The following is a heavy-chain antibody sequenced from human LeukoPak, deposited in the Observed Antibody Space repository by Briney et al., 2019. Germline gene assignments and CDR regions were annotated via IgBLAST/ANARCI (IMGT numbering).Heavy chain of an antibody. D-gene: IGHD6-19*01. Sequence: PGGSLRLSCAASGFTFSDYSMNWVRQAPGKGLEWVAVISYDGSNKYYADSVKGRFTISRDNSKNTLYLQMNSLRAEDTAVYYCARESKDIAVAGPVPLNAFDIWGQGTMVTVSS. V-gene: IGHV3-30*03. CDR3: ARESKDIAVAGPVPLNAFDI. J-gene: IGHJ3*02. CDR1: GFTFSDYS. CDR2: ISYDGSNK.